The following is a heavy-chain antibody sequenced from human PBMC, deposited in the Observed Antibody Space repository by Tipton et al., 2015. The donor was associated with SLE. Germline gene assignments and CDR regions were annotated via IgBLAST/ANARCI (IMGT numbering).Heavy chain of an antibody. V-gene: IGHV4-34*01. D-gene: IGHD6-13*01. CDR1: GGSFSGYY. Sequence: TLSLTCAIYGGSFSGYYWSWIRQPPGKGLEWIGEINHSGSTNYNPSLKSRVTISVDTSKNQFSLKLGSVTAADTAVYYCARGPDRAAFDWGQGTLVTVSS. CDR2: INHSGST. CDR3: ARGPDRAAFD. J-gene: IGHJ4*02.